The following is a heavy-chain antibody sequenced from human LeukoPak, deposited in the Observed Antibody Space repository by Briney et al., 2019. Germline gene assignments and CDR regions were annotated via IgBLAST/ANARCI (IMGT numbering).Heavy chain of an antibody. CDR3: ARIVVARFDP. V-gene: IGHV4-59*01. D-gene: IGHD2-2*01. CDR1: GGSTSNYY. CDR2: IYYGGST. J-gene: IGHJ5*02. Sequence: SETLSLTCTVSGGSTSNYYWSWIRQPPGKGLEWIGYIYYGGSTNYNPSLKSRVTISVDTSKKQFSLKLSSVTAADTAVYYCARIVVARFDPWGQGTLVTVSS.